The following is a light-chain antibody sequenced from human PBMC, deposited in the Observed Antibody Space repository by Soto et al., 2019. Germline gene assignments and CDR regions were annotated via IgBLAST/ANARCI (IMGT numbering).Light chain of an antibody. V-gene: IGKV3-11*01. Sequence: EIVLTQSPATLSLSPGERATLSCRASQSVSIDLAWYQQKPGQAPRLLIYDASNRATGIPARFSGSGSGTDFTLTISSLEPEDFAVYYCQQRSNWPRLTFGGGTKVDIK. CDR1: QSVSID. J-gene: IGKJ4*01. CDR3: QQRSNWPRLT. CDR2: DAS.